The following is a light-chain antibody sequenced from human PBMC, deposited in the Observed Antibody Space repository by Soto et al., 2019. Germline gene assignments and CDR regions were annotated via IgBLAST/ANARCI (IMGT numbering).Light chain of an antibody. V-gene: IGLV8-61*01. J-gene: IGLJ3*02. CDR1: SGSVSTSYY. CDR3: VLYMGSGIWV. Sequence: QTVVTQEPSFSVSPGGTITLTCGLSSGSVSTSYYPSWYQQTPGQAPPTXIXSTNTXXXXXXXXXXGSXXGNXXAXTIXXXXXXXXXXYYXVLYMGSGIWVFGGGTKVTVL. CDR2: STN.